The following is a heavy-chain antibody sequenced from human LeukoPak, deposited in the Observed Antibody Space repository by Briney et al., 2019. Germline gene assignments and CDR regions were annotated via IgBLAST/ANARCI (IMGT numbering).Heavy chain of an antibody. D-gene: IGHD2-21*02. J-gene: IGHJ3*02. CDR3: ARYRNCGSDCYDAFDI. Sequence: KTSETLSLTCTVSGGSISSSSYYWGWIRQPPGKGLEWIGIIYYSGITYYTPSLQSRVTISIDTSKNQFSLKLNSVTAADTAVYYCARYRNCGSDCYDAFDIWGQGTMVTVSS. CDR1: GGSISSSSYY. V-gene: IGHV4-39*01. CDR2: IYYSGIT.